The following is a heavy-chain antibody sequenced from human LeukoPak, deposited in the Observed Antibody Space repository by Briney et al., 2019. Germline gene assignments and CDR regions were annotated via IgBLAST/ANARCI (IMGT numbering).Heavy chain of an antibody. Sequence: SVKVSRKASGGTFSSYAISWVRQAPGQGLEWMGGIIPIFGTANYAQKFQGRVTITADESTSTAYMELSSLRSEDTAVYYCARVPYSSSSRSDYWGQGTLVTVSS. CDR3: ARVPYSSSSRSDY. V-gene: IGHV1-69*01. CDR1: GGTFSSYA. D-gene: IGHD6-6*01. CDR2: IIPIFGTA. J-gene: IGHJ4*02.